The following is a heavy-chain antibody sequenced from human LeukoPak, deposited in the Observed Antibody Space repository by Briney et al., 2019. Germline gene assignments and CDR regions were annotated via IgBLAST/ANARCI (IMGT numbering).Heavy chain of an antibody. J-gene: IGHJ4*02. CDR3: ARAVGYFDY. CDR1: GFTFSSYW. D-gene: IGHD1-26*01. CDR2: IKQDGSEK. Sequence: GESLILSCAASGFTFSSYWMSWVRQAPGKVLEWVANIKQDGSEKYYVDSVKGRFTISRDNAKNSLYLQMNSLRAEDTAVYYCARAVGYFDYWGQGTLVTVSS. V-gene: IGHV3-7*01.